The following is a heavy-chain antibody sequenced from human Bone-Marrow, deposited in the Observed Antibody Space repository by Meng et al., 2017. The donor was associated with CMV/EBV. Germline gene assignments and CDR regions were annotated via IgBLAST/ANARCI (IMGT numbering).Heavy chain of an antibody. D-gene: IGHD2-2*02. CDR1: TFTSYD. CDR3: ARGSPDIVVVPAAIGFDY. V-gene: IGHV1-8*03. CDR2: MNPNSGNT. Sequence: TFTSYDINWVRQATGQGLEWMGRMNPNSGNTGYAQKFQGRVTITRNTSISTAYMELSSLRSEDTAVYYCARGSPDIVVVPAAIGFDYWGQGTLVTVSS. J-gene: IGHJ4*02.